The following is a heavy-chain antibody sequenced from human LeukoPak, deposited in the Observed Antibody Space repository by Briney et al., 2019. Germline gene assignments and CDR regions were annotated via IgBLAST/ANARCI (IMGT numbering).Heavy chain of an antibody. CDR3: AREYSSGSYVY. CDR1: GGSISSYY. CDR2: IYYSGST. V-gene: IGHV4-59*01. Sequence: SETLSLTCTVSGGSISSYYWSWIRQPPGKGLEWIGYIYYSGSTNYNPSLKSRVTISVDTSKNQFSLKLSSVTAADTAVYYCAREYSSGSYVYWGQGTLATVSS. D-gene: IGHD3-10*01. J-gene: IGHJ4*02.